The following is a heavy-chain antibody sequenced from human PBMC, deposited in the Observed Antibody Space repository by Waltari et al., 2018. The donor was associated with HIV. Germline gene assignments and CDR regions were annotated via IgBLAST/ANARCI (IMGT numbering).Heavy chain of an antibody. CDR1: GYSISSGYY. CDR3: ARVSSGRVPRPIGDFDY. J-gene: IGHJ4*02. D-gene: IGHD3-16*01. CDR2: IYHSGRT. V-gene: IGHV4-38-2*01. Sequence: QVQLQESGPGLVKPSETLSLTCAVSGYSISSGYYWGWIRQPPGKGLEWIGSIYHSGRTYYNPSLKSRVTISVDTSKNQFSLKLSSVTAADTAVYYCARVSSGRVPRPIGDFDYWGQGTLVTVSS.